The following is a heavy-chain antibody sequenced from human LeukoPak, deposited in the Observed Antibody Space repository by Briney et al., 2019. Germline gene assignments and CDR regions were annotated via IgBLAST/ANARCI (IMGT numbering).Heavy chain of an antibody. Sequence: SETLSLTCAVYGVSFSGYYWSWIRQPPGKGLEWIGEINHSGSTNYNPSLMSRVTISVDTSKNQFSLKLSSVTAADTAAYYCASSSSWYWDYFDYWGQGTLVTVSS. V-gene: IGHV4-34*01. CDR3: ASSSSWYWDYFDY. CDR2: INHSGST. J-gene: IGHJ4*02. CDR1: GVSFSGYY. D-gene: IGHD6-13*01.